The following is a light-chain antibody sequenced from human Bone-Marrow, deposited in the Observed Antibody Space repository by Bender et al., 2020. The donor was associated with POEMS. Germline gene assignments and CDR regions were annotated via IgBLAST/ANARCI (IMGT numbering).Light chain of an antibody. CDR1: SSDVGGYNY. Sequence: QSALTQPPSASGSPGQSVTISCTGTSSDVGGYNYVSWYQEHPGKAPKLMIYEVNKRPSGVPDRFSGSKSGNRAALTVSGLQAEDEADYFCNAYTRSSTLVFGGGTKLTV. J-gene: IGLJ3*02. CDR2: EVN. V-gene: IGLV2-8*01. CDR3: NAYTRSSTLV.